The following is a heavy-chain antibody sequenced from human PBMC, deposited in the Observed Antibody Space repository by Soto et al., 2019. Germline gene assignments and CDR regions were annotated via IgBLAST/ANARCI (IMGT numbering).Heavy chain of an antibody. Sequence: QVQLQESGPGLVKPSETLSLTCTVSGGSISSYYWSWIRQPAGKGLEWIGRIYTSGSTNYNPSLKSRVTMSVDTSKNQFSLKLSSVTDADTAVYYCARTPAVGDYGDYNNWFDPWGQGTLVTVSS. CDR1: GGSISSYY. D-gene: IGHD4-17*01. V-gene: IGHV4-4*07. CDR3: ARTPAVGDYGDYNNWFDP. CDR2: IYTSGST. J-gene: IGHJ5*02.